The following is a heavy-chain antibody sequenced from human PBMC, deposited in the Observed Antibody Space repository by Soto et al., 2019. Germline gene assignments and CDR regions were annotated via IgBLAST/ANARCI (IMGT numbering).Heavy chain of an antibody. J-gene: IGHJ3*02. CDR3: ARGRRWLQFDAFDI. D-gene: IGHD5-12*01. CDR2: IIPIFGTA. CDR1: GDTFSSYA. V-gene: IGHV1-69*13. Sequence: SVKVSCKASGDTFSSYAISWVRQAPGQGLEWMGGIIPIFGTANYAQKFQGRVTITADESTSTAYMELSSLRSEDTAVYYCARGRRWLQFDAFDIWGQGTMVTVSS.